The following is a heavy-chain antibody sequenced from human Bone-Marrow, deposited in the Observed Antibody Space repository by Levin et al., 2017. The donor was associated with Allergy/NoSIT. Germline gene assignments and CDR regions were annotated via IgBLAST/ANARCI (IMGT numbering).Heavy chain of an antibody. D-gene: IGHD3-3*01. CDR3: ARDGGALYYFDY. CDR2: ISYDGTNK. CDR1: GFTFTNFA. Sequence: LSLTCAASGFTFTNFAFHWVRQTPGKGLEWVALISYDGTNKYYADSVKGRFTVSRDTSENTLYLQMNGLRSEDTSVYYCARDGGALYYFDYWGQGTLVSVSS. V-gene: IGHV3-30-3*01. J-gene: IGHJ4*02.